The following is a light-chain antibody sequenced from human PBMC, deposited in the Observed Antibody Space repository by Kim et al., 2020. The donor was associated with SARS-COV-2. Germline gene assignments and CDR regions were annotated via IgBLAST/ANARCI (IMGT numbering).Light chain of an antibody. V-gene: IGLV3-1*01. CDR1: RLGDKY. Sequence: PGQTASITCSGERLGDKYVSWYQQKPGQCPVVVIYQENQRPSGIPERFAGSNSGNTATLTISATQAMDEADYYCQAWDSRTHNYVFGAGTKVTVL. J-gene: IGLJ1*01. CDR3: QAWDSRTHNYV. CDR2: QEN.